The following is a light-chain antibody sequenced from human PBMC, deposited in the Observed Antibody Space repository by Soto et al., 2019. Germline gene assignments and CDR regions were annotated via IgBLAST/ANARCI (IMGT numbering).Light chain of an antibody. CDR3: QQYGSSPLT. CDR1: QSVSSNH. CDR2: GAS. Sequence: EIVLTQSPGTLSLSPGERATLSCRASQSVSSNHLTWYQQKPGQAPRLLIYGASSRATGIPDRFSGSGSGTDFTLTISRLESEDFAVYYCQQYGSSPLTFGGGTKMEIK. V-gene: IGKV3-20*01. J-gene: IGKJ4*02.